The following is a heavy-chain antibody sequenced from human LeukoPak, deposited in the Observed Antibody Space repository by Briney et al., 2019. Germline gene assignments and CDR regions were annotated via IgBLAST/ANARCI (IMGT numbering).Heavy chain of an antibody. V-gene: IGHV1-46*01. Sequence: ASVKVSCKASGYTFTSYYMHWVRQAPGQGLELMGIINPSGGSTSYAQKFQGRVTMTRDMSTSTVYMELSSLRSEDTAVYYCARGYCSSTSCENYYYYGMDVWGQGTTVTVSS. CDR1: GYTFTSYY. CDR2: INPSGGST. J-gene: IGHJ6*02. D-gene: IGHD2-2*01. CDR3: ARGYCSSTSCENYYYYGMDV.